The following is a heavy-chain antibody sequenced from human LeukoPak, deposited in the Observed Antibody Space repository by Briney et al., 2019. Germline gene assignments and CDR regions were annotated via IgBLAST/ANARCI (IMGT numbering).Heavy chain of an antibody. CDR1: NFTFTTYG. CDR3: ASALGRSDIVVVPADRDAFDI. CDR2: ISAYNGNA. Sequence: ASVKVSCKASNFTFTTYGFTWVRQAPGQGLEWMGWISAYNGNADYAQKFQGRVTMTTDTSTSTAYMELSSLRSEDTAVYYCASALGRSDIVVVPADRDAFDIWGQGTMVTVSS. J-gene: IGHJ3*02. D-gene: IGHD2-2*01. V-gene: IGHV1-18*01.